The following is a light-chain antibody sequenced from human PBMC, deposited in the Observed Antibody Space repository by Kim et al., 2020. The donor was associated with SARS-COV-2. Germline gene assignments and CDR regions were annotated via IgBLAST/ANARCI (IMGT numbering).Light chain of an antibody. CDR2: KDT. CDR1: SLSNQY. J-gene: IGLJ2*01. V-gene: IGLV3-25*03. CDR3: QSADNSGTYPV. Sequence: SYELTQPPSVSVSPGHTAWITCSGESLSNQYLYWYQHKPGQAPVLVIYKDTERPSGIPERFSGSSSGTLTISGVQAEDEADYYCQSADNSGTYPVFGGGTKVTVL.